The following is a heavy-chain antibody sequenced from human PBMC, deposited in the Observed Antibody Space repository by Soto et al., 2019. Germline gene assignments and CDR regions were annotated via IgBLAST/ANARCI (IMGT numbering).Heavy chain of an antibody. V-gene: IGHV3-23*01. CDR3: AKGFYDSSGYYQNYFDY. CDR1: GFKFMNYV. D-gene: IGHD3-22*01. J-gene: IGHJ4*02. CDR2: ISGSGGGT. Sequence: GGCLRLSCAASGFKFMNYVFHWVRQAPGKGLEWVSAISGSGGGTYYADSVKGRFTISRDNSKNTLYLQMNSLRAEDTAVYYCAKGFYDSSGYYQNYFDYWGQGTLVTVSS.